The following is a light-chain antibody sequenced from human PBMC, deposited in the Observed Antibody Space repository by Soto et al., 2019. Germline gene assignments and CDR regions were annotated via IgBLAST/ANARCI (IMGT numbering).Light chain of an antibody. Sequence: QSALTQPASVSGSPGQSITISCTGTSNDVGSYNLVSWYQQHPGKGHKLMIYEVSKRPSGVSNRFSGSKSGNPASLTISGLQAEDEADYYCCSYAGSSTYVFGTGTKVTVL. CDR2: EVS. J-gene: IGLJ1*01. CDR1: SNDVGSYNL. CDR3: CSYAGSSTYV. V-gene: IGLV2-23*02.